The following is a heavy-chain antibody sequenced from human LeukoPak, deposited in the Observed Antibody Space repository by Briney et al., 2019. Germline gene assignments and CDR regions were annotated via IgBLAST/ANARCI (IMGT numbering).Heavy chain of an antibody. CDR2: IYHDGTP. CDR1: GGSIRNSAFY. D-gene: IGHD3-10*01. V-gene: IGHV4-39*01. Sequence: SETLSLTCTVSGGSIRNSAFYWGWIRQPPGKGLEWIASIYHDGTPYYSPSLKSRVTMSVDTSKNQFSLRLTSVTAADTAIYYCARRVWFRAPYYYYYMDVWGRGTTVTVSS. J-gene: IGHJ6*03. CDR3: ARRVWFRAPYYYYYMDV.